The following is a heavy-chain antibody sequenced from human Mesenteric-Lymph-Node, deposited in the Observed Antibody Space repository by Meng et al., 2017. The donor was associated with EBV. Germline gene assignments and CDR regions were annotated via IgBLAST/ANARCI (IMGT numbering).Heavy chain of an antibody. J-gene: IGHJ4*02. D-gene: IGHD3-16*01. Sequence: QLQLQESGPGLVQPSETLSLTCTVSGGSITDNYWTWIRRPPGKGLEWIGNIYSSGNTKYSPSLKSRVTISVDTSKNKFFLRLTSLTAADTAVYYCARLGAALSQWGQGTLVTVSS. CDR3: ARLGAALSQ. CDR1: GGSITDNY. CDR2: IYSSGNT. V-gene: IGHV4-59*01.